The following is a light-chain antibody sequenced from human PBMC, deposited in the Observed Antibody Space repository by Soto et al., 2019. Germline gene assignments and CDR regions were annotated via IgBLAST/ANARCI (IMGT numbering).Light chain of an antibody. Sequence: LTQSPGTLSLSPGERATLSCRASQSVSSSYLAWYQQKPGQAPRLLIYGASSRATGIPDRFSGSGSGTDFTLTISRLEPEDFAVYYCQQYGSSPPYTFGQGTKLEIK. CDR3: QQYGSSPPYT. CDR2: GAS. CDR1: QSVSSSY. J-gene: IGKJ2*01. V-gene: IGKV3-20*01.